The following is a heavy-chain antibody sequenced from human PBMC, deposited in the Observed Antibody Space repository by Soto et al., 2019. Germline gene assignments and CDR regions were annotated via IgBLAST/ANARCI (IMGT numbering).Heavy chain of an antibody. J-gene: IGHJ5*02. CDR2: VSSTGST. D-gene: IGHD3-22*01. Sequence: SDALSPASNYSGSPVINCYWIGMRQTPGGGLEWVGYVSSTGSTNHNPSLRSRVTLSLDTSTNEVSLSLTSVTAADAAVYFCARFSPPRKSYDSNPGSFDPWGQGIMVTVYS. CDR3: ARFSPPRKSYDSNPGSFDP. CDR1: GSPVINCY. V-gene: IGHV4-59*02.